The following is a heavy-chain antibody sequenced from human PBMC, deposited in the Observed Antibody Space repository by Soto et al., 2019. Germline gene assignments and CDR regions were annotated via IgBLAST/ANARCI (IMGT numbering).Heavy chain of an antibody. V-gene: IGHV1-18*04. CDR1: GYTFTSYG. CDR2: ISAYNGNT. Sequence: QVQLVQSGAEVKKPGASVKVSCKASGYTFTSYGISWVRQAPGQGLEWMGWISAYNGNTNYAQKPQGRVTMTTDTSRSTAYRELRSMRSDDTAVDYCAGEINVRDYDFWSGPIYYSYGMDVWGQGTMVTVSS. D-gene: IGHD3-3*01. J-gene: IGHJ6*02. CDR3: AGEINVRDYDFWSGPIYYSYGMDV.